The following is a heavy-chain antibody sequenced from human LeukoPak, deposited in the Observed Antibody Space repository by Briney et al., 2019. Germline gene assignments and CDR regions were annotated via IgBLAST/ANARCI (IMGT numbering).Heavy chain of an antibody. CDR2: ISNGGGTI. V-gene: IGHV3-48*03. D-gene: IGHD3-10*02. Sequence: GGSLRLSCVTSGFTFTSYDFNWGRQAPGKGLEWVSYISNGGGTIYYADSVKGRFTISRDNAKNSLFLQMNTLRAEDTAVYYCARDSYMFGSDYWGQGTLVTVSS. CDR1: GFTFTSYD. CDR3: ARDSYMFGSDY. J-gene: IGHJ4*02.